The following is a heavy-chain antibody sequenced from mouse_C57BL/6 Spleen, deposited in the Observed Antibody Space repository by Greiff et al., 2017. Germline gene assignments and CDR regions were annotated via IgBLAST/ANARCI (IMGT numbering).Heavy chain of an antibody. Sequence: QVTLKESGPGILQPSQTLSLTCSFSGFSLSTFGMGVGWIRQPSGKGLEWLAHIWWDDDKYYNPALKSRLTISKDTSKNQVFLKIANVDTADTATYYCARILYGNYTPYYYAMDYWGQGTSVTVSS. CDR2: IWWDDDK. CDR3: ARILYGNYTPYYYAMDY. V-gene: IGHV8-8*01. D-gene: IGHD2-1*01. J-gene: IGHJ4*01. CDR1: GFSLSTFGMG.